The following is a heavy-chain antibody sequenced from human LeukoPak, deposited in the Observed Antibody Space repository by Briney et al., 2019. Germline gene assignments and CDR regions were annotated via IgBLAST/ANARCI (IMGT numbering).Heavy chain of an antibody. J-gene: IGHJ4*02. CDR2: IHYSGGT. V-gene: IGHV4-59*08. Sequence: SETLSLTCTVSGGSISSYYWTWIRQPPGKGLELIGYIHYSGGTNYTPSLKSRVTLSVDTSKNQISLKLSSVTAADTAVYFCARGTAAASGSFDYWGQGTRGSASS. CDR1: GGSISSYY. D-gene: IGHD1-14*01. CDR3: ARGTAAASGSFDY.